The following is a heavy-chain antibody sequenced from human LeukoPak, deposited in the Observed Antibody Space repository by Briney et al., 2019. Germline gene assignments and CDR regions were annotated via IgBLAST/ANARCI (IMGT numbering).Heavy chain of an antibody. V-gene: IGHV3-23*01. Sequence: GGSLRLSCAASGFTFSTYAMSWVRQAPGKGLEWVSAISGSGGSLYYADSVKGRFTISRDNSKHTLYLQMNSLRAEDTAVYYCAKLVSGYTNDACDFWGQGTMVTVSS. J-gene: IGHJ3*01. CDR1: GFTFSTYA. D-gene: IGHD3-3*01. CDR3: AKLVSGYTNDACDF. CDR2: ISGSGGSL.